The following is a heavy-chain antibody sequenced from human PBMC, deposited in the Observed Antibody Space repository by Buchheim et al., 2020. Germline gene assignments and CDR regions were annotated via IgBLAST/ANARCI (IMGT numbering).Heavy chain of an antibody. Sequence: EVQLVQSGAEVKKPGESLRISCKGSGYSFSNYWISWVRQMPGKGLEWMGRIDPSDSYTNYSPSFQGHVTISAAKSISTAYPQWSSLKASDTAMYYCARVIVGYGSESYIYYYYGMDVWGQGTT. CDR2: IDPSDSYT. J-gene: IGHJ6*02. CDR3: ARVIVGYGSESYIYYYYGMDV. V-gene: IGHV5-10-1*01. D-gene: IGHD3-10*01. CDR1: GYSFSNYW.